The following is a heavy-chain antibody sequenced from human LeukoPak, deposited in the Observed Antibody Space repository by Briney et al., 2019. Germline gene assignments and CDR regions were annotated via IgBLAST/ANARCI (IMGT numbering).Heavy chain of an antibody. CDR2: IYYSGST. Sequence: PSETRSLTCTVSGGSISSSSYYWGWIRQPPGQGLEWIGSIYYSGSTYYNPSLKSRVTISVDTSKNQFSLKLSSVTAADTAVYYCARLQDNYGSGSYVDYWGQGTLVTVSS. V-gene: IGHV4-39*01. CDR3: ARLQDNYGSGSYVDY. D-gene: IGHD3-10*01. J-gene: IGHJ4*02. CDR1: GGSISSSSYY.